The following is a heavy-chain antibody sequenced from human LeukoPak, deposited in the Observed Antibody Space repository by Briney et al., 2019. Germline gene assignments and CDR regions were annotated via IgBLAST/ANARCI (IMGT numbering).Heavy chain of an antibody. D-gene: IGHD3-22*01. J-gene: IGHJ6*02. CDR1: GYTFTSYD. CDR2: MNPNSGNT. CDR3: ARGLDSSGYYYYYGMDV. V-gene: IGHV1-8*01. Sequence: ASVKVSCKASGYTFTSYDINWVRQATGQGLEWMGWMNPNSGNTGYAQKFQGRVTMTRNTSISTAYMELSSLRSEDTAVYYCARGLDSSGYYYYYGMDVWGQGTTVTVSS.